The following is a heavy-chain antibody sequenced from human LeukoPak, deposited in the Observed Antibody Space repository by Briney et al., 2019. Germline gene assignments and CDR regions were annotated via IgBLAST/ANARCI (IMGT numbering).Heavy chain of an antibody. CDR2: ISGSGGST. CDR3: AKTSTYDSKDDYFDY. Sequence: PGGSLRLSCAASGCTFSSYAMSWVRQAPGKGLEWVSAISGSGGSTYYADSVKGRFTISRDNSKNTLYLQMNSLRAEDTAVYYCAKTSTYDSKDDYFDYWGQGTLVTVSS. CDR1: GCTFSSYA. J-gene: IGHJ4*02. V-gene: IGHV3-23*01. D-gene: IGHD3-22*01.